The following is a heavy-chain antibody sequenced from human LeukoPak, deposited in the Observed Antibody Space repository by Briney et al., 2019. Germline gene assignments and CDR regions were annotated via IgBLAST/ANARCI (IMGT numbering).Heavy chain of an antibody. CDR2: IFSGGST. J-gene: IGHJ6*03. V-gene: IGHV3-53*01. CDR3: ARYVAYYYYMDV. CDR1: GFIFRTYW. Sequence: GGSLRLSCAASGFIFRTYWMHWVRQVPGKGLEWVSVIFSGGSTYYADSVKGRFTISRDNSKNTLYLQMNSLRAEDTAVYYCARYVAYYYYMDVWGKGTTVTVSS. D-gene: IGHD2-15*01.